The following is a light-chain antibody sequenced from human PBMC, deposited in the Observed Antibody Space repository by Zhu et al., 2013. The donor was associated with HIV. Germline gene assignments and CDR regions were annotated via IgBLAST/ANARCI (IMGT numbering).Light chain of an antibody. CDR1: SSNIGNNA. CDR2: YDY. J-gene: IGLJ1*01. CDR3: CSYAGDSTYV. V-gene: IGLV1-36*01. Sequence: QSVLTQPPSVSEAPRQRVTISCSGSSSNIGNNAVNWYQQLPGKAPKLLIYYDYLLPSGVSDRFSGSKSGKTASLTISGLQAEDEADYYCCSYAGDSTYVFGTGTTVTVL.